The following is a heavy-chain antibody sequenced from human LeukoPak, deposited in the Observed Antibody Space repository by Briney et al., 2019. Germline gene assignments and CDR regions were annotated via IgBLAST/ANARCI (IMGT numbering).Heavy chain of an antibody. D-gene: IGHD2-2*01. CDR2: FDPEDGET. CDR1: GYTLTELS. CDR3: ATGAVVPAAPAFDI. V-gene: IGHV1-24*01. J-gene: IGHJ3*02. Sequence: GASVKVSCKISGYTLTELSMHWVRQAPGKGLEWMGGFDPEDGETIYAQKFQGRVTMTEDTSTDTAYMELSSLRSEDTAVYYCATGAVVPAAPAFDIWGQGTMVTVSS.